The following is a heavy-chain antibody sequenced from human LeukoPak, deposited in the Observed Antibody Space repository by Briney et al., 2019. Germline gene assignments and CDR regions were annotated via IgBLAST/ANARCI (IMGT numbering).Heavy chain of an antibody. V-gene: IGHV4-4*07. Sequence: SETLSLTCTVSGGSISSYYWSWIRQPAGKGLEWIGRIYTSGSTNYNPSLKSRVTMSVDTSKNQFSLKLSSVTAADTAVYYCAGGEGGYNYYYYGMDAWGKGTTVTVS. D-gene: IGHD3-16*01. CDR3: AGGEGGYNYYYYGMDA. CDR1: GGSISSYY. J-gene: IGHJ6*04. CDR2: IYTSGST.